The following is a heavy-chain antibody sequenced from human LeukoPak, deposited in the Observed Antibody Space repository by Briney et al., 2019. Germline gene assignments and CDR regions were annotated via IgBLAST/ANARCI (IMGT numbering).Heavy chain of an antibody. D-gene: IGHD3-3*01. CDR3: ARALLTWSGSFYFDY. J-gene: IGHJ4*02. CDR1: GGSISSYY. CDR2: IYYSGST. Sequence: KPSETLSLTCTVSGGSISSYYWSWIRQPPGKGLEWIGYIYYSGSTNYNPSLKSRVTISVDTSKNQFSLKLSSVTAADTAVYYCARALLTWSGSFYFDYWGQGTLVTVSS. V-gene: IGHV4-59*01.